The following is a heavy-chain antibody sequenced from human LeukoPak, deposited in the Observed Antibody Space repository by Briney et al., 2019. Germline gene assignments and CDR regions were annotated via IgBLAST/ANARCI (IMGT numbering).Heavy chain of an antibody. D-gene: IGHD3-3*01. CDR3: ARDLRSVSRYDVFDI. CDR1: GFTFSSYW. CDR2: INHNGSEK. Sequence: GGSLRLSCAASGFTFSSYWLSWVRQAPGKGLEWVANINHNGSEKYYVDSVKGRFTISRDNAKNSLFLQMNSLRAEDTAAYYCARDLRSVSRYDVFDIWGLGTMVTVSS. J-gene: IGHJ3*02. V-gene: IGHV3-7*03.